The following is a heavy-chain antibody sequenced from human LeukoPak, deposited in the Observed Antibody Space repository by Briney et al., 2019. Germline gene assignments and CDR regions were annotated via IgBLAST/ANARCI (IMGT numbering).Heavy chain of an antibody. D-gene: IGHD3-22*01. V-gene: IGHV3-49*04. CDR1: GFTVSSTY. J-gene: IGHJ4*02. Sequence: GGSLRLSCAASGFTVSSTYMSWVRQAPGKGLEWVGFIRSKAYGGTSEYAASVKGRFTISRDDSKSIAYLQMNSLKTEDTAVYYRTRDGIGMIVVVPFDYWGQGTLVTVSS. CDR2: IRSKAYGGTS. CDR3: TRDGIGMIVVVPFDY.